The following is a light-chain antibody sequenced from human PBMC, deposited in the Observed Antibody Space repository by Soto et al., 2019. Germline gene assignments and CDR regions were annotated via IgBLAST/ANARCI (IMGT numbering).Light chain of an antibody. V-gene: IGKV1-33*01. CDR2: DAS. Sequence: DIQMTQSPSSLSASVGDRVTITCRASQVISKFLNWYQLKPGKAPKLLIFDASELETGVTSRFSGHRSGTDFSFIISSLQPEDIATYYCQQYDNYPLTVGGGTKVDIK. CDR3: QQYDNYPLT. J-gene: IGKJ4*01. CDR1: QVISKF.